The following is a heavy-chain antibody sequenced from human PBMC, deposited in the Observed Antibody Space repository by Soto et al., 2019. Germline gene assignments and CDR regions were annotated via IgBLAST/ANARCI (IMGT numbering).Heavy chain of an antibody. Sequence: SETLSLTCAVSGGSIGSGGDSWSWIRQPPGKGLEWIGYIYHSGSTYYNPSLKSRVTISVDRSKNQFSLKLSSVTAADTAVYYCARGGSFPLDFDYWGQGTLVTVSS. CDR1: GGSIGSGGDS. D-gene: IGHD2-15*01. V-gene: IGHV4-30-2*01. CDR2: IYHSGST. J-gene: IGHJ4*02. CDR3: ARGGSFPLDFDY.